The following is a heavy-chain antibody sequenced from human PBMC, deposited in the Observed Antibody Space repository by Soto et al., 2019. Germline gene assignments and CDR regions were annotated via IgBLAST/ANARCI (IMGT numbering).Heavy chain of an antibody. CDR2: IIPILGSA. D-gene: IGHD1-26*01. V-gene: IGHV1-69*13. CDR3: ARFKVGTTTDYYYGVDV. J-gene: IGHJ6*02. CDR1: GDTFSNYA. Sequence: SVKVSCKASGDTFSNYAICWVRQAPGQGLEWIGGIIPILGSANYAQKFQGRVTISADGSTNTANLELSSLRSEDTAVYYCARFKVGTTTDYYYGVDVWGQGTTVTVSS.